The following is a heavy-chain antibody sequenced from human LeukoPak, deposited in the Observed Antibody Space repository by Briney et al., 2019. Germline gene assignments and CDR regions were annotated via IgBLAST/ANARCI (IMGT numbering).Heavy chain of an antibody. Sequence: PSETLSLTCTVSGGSTSSSSYYWGWIRQPPGKGLEWIGSIYYSGSTYYNPSLKSRVTISVDTSKNQFSLKLSSVTAADTAVYYCARMYYYGSGSYPDYFDYWGQGTLVTVSS. CDR3: ARMYYYGSGSYPDYFDY. V-gene: IGHV4-39*01. CDR1: GGSTSSSSYY. J-gene: IGHJ4*02. D-gene: IGHD3-10*01. CDR2: IYYSGST.